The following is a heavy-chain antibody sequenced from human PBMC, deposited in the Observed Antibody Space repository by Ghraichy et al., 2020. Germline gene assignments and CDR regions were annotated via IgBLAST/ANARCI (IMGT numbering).Heavy chain of an antibody. J-gene: IGHJ2*01. Sequence: SETLSLTCVVSGYDINRGFYWGWIRQFPGKGLEWIGSVYHSGSTYYNPSLKSRVTISMDTSKNQYFLNLSSVTASDTAIYYCARVDPDLGVALSAIFRFDLKKNWYFDLWGRGAVVTVSS. CDR2: VYHSGST. D-gene: IGHD3-3*01. CDR3: ARVDPDLGVALSAIFRFDLKKNWYFDL. CDR1: GYDINRGFY. V-gene: IGHV4-38-2*01.